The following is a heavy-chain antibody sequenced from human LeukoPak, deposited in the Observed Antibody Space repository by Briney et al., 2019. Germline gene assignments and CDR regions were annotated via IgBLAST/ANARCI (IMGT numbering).Heavy chain of an antibody. CDR3: ARDSSTVTTRHFDY. CDR1: GGSINNYY. Sequence: PSETLSLTCTVSGGSINNYYWTWIRQPPGKGLECIGYVYYTGRTYYNPSLKSRVTISVDTSKNQFSLKLNSVTAADTAVYDCARDSSTVTTRHFDYWGQGTLVTVSS. D-gene: IGHD4-17*01. CDR2: VYYTGRT. V-gene: IGHV4-59*01. J-gene: IGHJ4*02.